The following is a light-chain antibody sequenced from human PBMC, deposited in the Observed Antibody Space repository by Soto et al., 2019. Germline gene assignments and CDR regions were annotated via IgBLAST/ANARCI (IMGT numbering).Light chain of an antibody. J-gene: IGKJ5*01. Sequence: EVVLTQSPVTLSLSPWERATLSCRASQSFRGLLAWYQQKPGQAPRLLIYGAYNRATGIPPRFSGSGSGTDFTLTISSLEPEDSAVYYCQQRHMWPITFGQGTRLEIK. CDR1: QSFRGL. CDR2: GAY. CDR3: QQRHMWPIT. V-gene: IGKV3-11*01.